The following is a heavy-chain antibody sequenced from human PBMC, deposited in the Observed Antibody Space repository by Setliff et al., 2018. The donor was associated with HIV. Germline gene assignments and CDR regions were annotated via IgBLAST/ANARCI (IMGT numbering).Heavy chain of an antibody. J-gene: IGHJ4*02. Sequence: SETLSLTCTVSGGSIGGYYWSWIRQPPGTGLEWLGCIYSGGSTNYNPSLESRVTISVDTSKNQFSLRLSSVTAADTAVYYCARSGSSSPYYFDYWGQGTLVTVS. CDR1: GGSIGGYY. V-gene: IGHV4-59*12. CDR2: IYSGGST. CDR3: ARSGSSSPYYFDY. D-gene: IGHD6-6*01.